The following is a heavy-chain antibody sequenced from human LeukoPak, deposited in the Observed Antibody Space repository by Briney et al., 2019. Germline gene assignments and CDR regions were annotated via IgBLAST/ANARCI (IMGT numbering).Heavy chain of an antibody. D-gene: IGHD5-12*01. Sequence: GSLRLSCAASGVTFSSYGMHWVRQAPGKVLEWVALISSDGNDKLYGDSEKSRYTISTVASKSALYLQINSLRAEDTAVYYCTTKVIRGNSGDDYDDWGQGTLVTVSS. CDR3: TTKVIRGNSGDDYDD. J-gene: IGHJ4*02. CDR2: ISSDGNDK. V-gene: IGHV3-30*03. CDR1: GVTFSSYG.